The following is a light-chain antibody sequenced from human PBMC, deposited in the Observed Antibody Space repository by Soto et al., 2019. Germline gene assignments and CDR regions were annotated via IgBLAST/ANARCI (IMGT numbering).Light chain of an antibody. Sequence: EIGRTQSPATLSVSPGERGTVSFRASQTVSSNLAWYQQKLGQARRLLIYGASTRDTGVPDRFSGSGSGTEFTLTISRLQSEDFAVYYCQQYNNWPPGXGQGTRREIK. V-gene: IGKV3-15*01. CDR2: GAS. J-gene: IGKJ5*01. CDR1: QTVSSN. CDR3: QQYNNWPPG.